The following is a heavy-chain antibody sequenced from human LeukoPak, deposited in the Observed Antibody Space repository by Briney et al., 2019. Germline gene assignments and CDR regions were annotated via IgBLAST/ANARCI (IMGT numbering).Heavy chain of an antibody. CDR2: IWYDGSNK. Sequence: GGSLRLSCAASGFTFSSYGMHWVRQAPGKGLEWVAVIWYDGSNKYYADSVKGRFTISRDNSKNTLYLQMNSLRAEGTAVYYCARDYDFWSGYEVPEASGMDVWGQGTTVTVSS. D-gene: IGHD3-3*01. CDR3: ARDYDFWSGYEVPEASGMDV. CDR1: GFTFSSYG. V-gene: IGHV3-33*01. J-gene: IGHJ6*02.